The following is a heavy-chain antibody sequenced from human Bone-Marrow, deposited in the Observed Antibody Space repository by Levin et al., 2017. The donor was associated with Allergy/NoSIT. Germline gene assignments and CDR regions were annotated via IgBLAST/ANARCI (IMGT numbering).Heavy chain of an antibody. J-gene: IGHJ4*02. CDR1: GFTFSSYE. CDR3: ARDIIVGAYFDY. D-gene: IGHD1-26*01. Sequence: QPGGSLRLSCAASGFTFSSYEMNWVRQAPGKGLEWVSYISSSGSTIYYADSVKGRFTISRDNAKNSLYLQMNSLRAEDTAVYYCARDIIVGAYFDYWGQGTLVTVSS. V-gene: IGHV3-48*03. CDR2: ISSSGSTI.